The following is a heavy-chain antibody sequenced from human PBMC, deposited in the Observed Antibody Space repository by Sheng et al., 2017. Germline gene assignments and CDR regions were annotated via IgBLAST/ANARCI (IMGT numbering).Heavy chain of an antibody. CDR1: GFTFSSYG. J-gene: IGHJ4*02. V-gene: IGHV3-30*03. Sequence: QVQLVESGGGVVQPGRSLRLSCAASGFTFSSYGMHWVRQAPGKGLEWVAVISYDGSNKYYADSVKGRFTISRDNSKNALYLQMDSLRADDTAVYFCARDTHSPLRFDWWGQGVLVTVSS. D-gene: IGHD3-9*01. CDR3: ARDTHSPLRFDW. CDR2: ISYDGSNK.